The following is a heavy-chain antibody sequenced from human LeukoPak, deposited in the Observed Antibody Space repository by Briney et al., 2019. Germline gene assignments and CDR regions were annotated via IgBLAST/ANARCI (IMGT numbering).Heavy chain of an antibody. J-gene: IGHJ4*02. Sequence: GGSLRLSCAAPRFTFSSFGMHWVRQAPGKGLEWVAVISSGGTTKYYADSVKGRFTISRDNSKNTLYLQMNSLRGEDAAVYFCAKDDCGGDCYPDFWGQGTLVTVSS. D-gene: IGHD2-21*02. CDR2: ISSGGTTK. V-gene: IGHV3-30*18. CDR1: RFTFSSFG. CDR3: AKDDCGGDCYPDF.